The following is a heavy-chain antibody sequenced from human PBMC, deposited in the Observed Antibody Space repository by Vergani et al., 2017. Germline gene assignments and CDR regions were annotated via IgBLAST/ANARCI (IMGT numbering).Heavy chain of an antibody. V-gene: IGHV1-18*04. CDR1: GYTFTSYG. CDR3: ARDAQGTMIVNDAFDI. Sequence: QVQLVQSGAEVKKPGASVKVSCKASGYTFTSYGISWVRQAPGQGLEWMGWISPYNGNTNYAQKLQGRVTMTTETSTSTAYMELRSLRSDDTAVYYCARDAQGTMIVNDAFDIWGQGTMVTVSS. D-gene: IGHD3-22*01. J-gene: IGHJ3*02. CDR2: ISPYNGNT.